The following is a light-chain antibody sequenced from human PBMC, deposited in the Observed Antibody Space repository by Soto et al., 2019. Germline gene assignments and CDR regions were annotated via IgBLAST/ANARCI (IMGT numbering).Light chain of an antibody. CDR3: QQDNRYSLT. CDR1: QSISSW. J-gene: IGKJ4*01. Sequence: DIQMTQSPSTLSASVGDRVTITCRASQSISSWLAWYQQKPGKAPKLLIYDASSLESGVPSRSSGSGSDTEFTLTINNLQPDDFATYHCQQDNRYSLTFGGGTKVDIK. CDR2: DAS. V-gene: IGKV1-5*01.